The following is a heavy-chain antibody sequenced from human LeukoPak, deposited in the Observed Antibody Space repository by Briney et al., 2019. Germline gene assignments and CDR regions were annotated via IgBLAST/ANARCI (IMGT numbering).Heavy chain of an antibody. Sequence: GSLRLSCATSGFTFSSYWMSWIRQPPGKGLEWIGEINHSGSSNYNPSLKSRVTISVDTSKNQFSLKLSSVTAADTAVYYCARGEDGDYYFQHWGQGTLVTVSS. CDR3: ARGEDGDYYFQH. D-gene: IGHD4-17*01. CDR1: GFTFSSYW. J-gene: IGHJ1*01. V-gene: IGHV4-34*01. CDR2: INHSGSS.